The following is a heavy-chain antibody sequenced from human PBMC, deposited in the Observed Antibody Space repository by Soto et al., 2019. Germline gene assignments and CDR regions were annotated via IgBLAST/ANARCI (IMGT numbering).Heavy chain of an antibody. V-gene: IGHV1-69*01. CDR1: GGTFSSYA. CDR3: ASKMSQHVYYYYGMDV. Sequence: QVQLVQSGAEVKKPGSSVKVSCKASGGTFSSYAISWVRQAPGQGLEWMGGIIPIFGTANYAQKFQGRVMITADESTSTAYMELSSLRSEDTAVYYCASKMSQHVYYYYGMDVWGQGTTVTVSS. D-gene: IGHD2-2*01. J-gene: IGHJ6*02. CDR2: IIPIFGTA.